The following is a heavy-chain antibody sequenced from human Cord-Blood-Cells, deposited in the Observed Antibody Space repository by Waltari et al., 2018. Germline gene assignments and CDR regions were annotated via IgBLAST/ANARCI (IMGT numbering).Heavy chain of an antibody. J-gene: IGHJ4*02. D-gene: IGHD1-7*01. CDR3: ARDLDWNYYFDY. Sequence: QVQLVQSGAEVKKPGASVKVSCKASGYTFTGYYMHWVRQAPGQGLEWMGWSNPNIGGTNYAQKFQGRVTRTRETSSSTAYMELSRLRSDDTAVYYWARDLDWNYYFDYWGQGTLVTVSS. V-gene: IGHV1-2*02. CDR2: SNPNIGGT. CDR1: GYTFTGYY.